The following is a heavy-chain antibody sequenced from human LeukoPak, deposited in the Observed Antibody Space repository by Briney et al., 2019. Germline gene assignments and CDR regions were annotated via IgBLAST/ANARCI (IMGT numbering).Heavy chain of an antibody. Sequence: SETLSLTCTVSGGSIGSYYWSWIRQPPGKGLEWIGYIYYSGSTNYNPSLKSRVTISVDTSKNQFSPKLSSVTAADTAVYYCARDTHSSSWPYYYYGMDVWGQGTTVTVSS. D-gene: IGHD6-13*01. CDR3: ARDTHSSSWPYYYYGMDV. V-gene: IGHV4-59*01. CDR1: GGSIGSYY. J-gene: IGHJ6*02. CDR2: IYYSGST.